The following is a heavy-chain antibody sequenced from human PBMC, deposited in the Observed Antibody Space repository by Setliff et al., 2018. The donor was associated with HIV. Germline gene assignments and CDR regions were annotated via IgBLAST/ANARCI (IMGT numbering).Heavy chain of an antibody. Sequence: PGGSLRLSCAASGFNFNDYGMHWVRQAPGKGLEWVAFIRYDGSNEHYADSVKGRFTISRDNSKNTLALQMTSLRVEDTAAYYCAKDYFSGYDFRYFFDYWGQGARVTVSS. D-gene: IGHD5-12*01. J-gene: IGHJ4*02. V-gene: IGHV3-30*02. CDR2: IRYDGSNE. CDR1: GFNFNDYG. CDR3: AKDYFSGYDFRYFFDY.